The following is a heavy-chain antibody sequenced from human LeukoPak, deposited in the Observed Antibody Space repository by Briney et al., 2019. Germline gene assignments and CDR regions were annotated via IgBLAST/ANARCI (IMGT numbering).Heavy chain of an antibody. CDR1: GGTFSSYA. CDR2: IIPILGIA. CDR3: ARDRPTTVKMSAGWGPNLRNYYYYGMDV. J-gene: IGHJ6*02. D-gene: IGHD4-4*01. V-gene: IGHV1-69*04. Sequence: GASVKVSCKASGGTFSSYAISWVRQAPGQGLEWMGRIIPILGIANYAQKFQGRVTITADKSTSTAYMELSSLRSEDTAVYYCARDRPTTVKMSAGWGPNLRNYYYYGMDVWGQGTTVTVSS.